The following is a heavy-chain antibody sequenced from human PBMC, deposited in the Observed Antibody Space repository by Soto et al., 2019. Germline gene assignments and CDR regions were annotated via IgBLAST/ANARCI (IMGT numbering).Heavy chain of an antibody. CDR2: INHSGST. Sequence: SETLSLTCAVYGGSFSGYYWSWIRQPPGKGLEWIGEINHSGSTNYNPPLKSRVTISVDTSKNQFSLKLSSVTAADTAVYYCARAPRITIFGVVITSSYYYYGMDVWGQGTTVTVSS. CDR3: ARAPRITIFGVVITSSYYYYGMDV. CDR1: GGSFSGYY. J-gene: IGHJ6*02. D-gene: IGHD3-3*01. V-gene: IGHV4-34*01.